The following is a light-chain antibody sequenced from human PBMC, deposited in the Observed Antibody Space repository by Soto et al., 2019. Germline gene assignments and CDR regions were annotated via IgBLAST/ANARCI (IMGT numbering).Light chain of an antibody. CDR2: AAS. CDR1: QGISSY. CDR3: QQLNSYPPA. Sequence: IPLTQSPSSLSASVGDRVTITCRASQGISSYLAWYQQKPGKAPKLLIYAASTLQSGVPSRFSGSGSGTDFTLTISSLQPEDCATYYCQQLNSYPPAFGPGTKVDIK. J-gene: IGKJ3*01. V-gene: IGKV1-9*01.